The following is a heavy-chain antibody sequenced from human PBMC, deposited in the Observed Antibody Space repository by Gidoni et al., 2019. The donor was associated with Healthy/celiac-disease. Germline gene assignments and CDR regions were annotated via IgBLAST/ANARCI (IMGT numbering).Heavy chain of an antibody. CDR3: AKEYKVFWSGYCPFDY. Sequence: EVQLLESGGGLVQPGVSLRPSCAAAGFPFSSYAMSWVRQAPGKGLGLGCAISGSGGSTYYADSVKGRFTISRDNTKNTLYLQMNSLRAEDTAVYYCAKEYKVFWSGYCPFDYWGQGTLVTVSS. CDR2: ISGSGGST. J-gene: IGHJ4*02. CDR1: GFPFSSYA. D-gene: IGHD3-3*01. V-gene: IGHV3-23*01.